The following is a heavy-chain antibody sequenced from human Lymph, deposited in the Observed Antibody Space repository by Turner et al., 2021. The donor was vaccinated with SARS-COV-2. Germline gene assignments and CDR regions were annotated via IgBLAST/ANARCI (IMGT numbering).Heavy chain of an antibody. CDR1: GFTFSTYG. V-gene: IGHV3-30*19. CDR3: AKDISSTVTTGVVNWFDP. CDR2: ISYDGRNE. J-gene: IGHJ5*02. Sequence: QVQLVQSGGGVVQPGGSLRLSCAASGFTFSTYGMHWVRQAPGKGLEWVAVISYDGRNEYYADSAKGRFTISRDNSKNTLSLQMNSLRAEDTAVYYCAKDISSTVTTGVVNWFDPWGQGTLVTVSS. D-gene: IGHD4-17*01.